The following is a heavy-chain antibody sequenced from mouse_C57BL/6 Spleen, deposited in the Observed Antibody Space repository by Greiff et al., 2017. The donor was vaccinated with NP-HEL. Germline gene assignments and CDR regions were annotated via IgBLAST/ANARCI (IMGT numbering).Heavy chain of an antibody. D-gene: IGHD2-4*01. CDR3: ARGELRREYFDY. Sequence: EVQLVESGPGLVKPSQSLSLTCSVTGYSITSGYYWNWIRQFPGNKLEWMGYISYDGSNNYNPSLKNRISITRDTSKNQFFLKLNSVTTEDTATYYCARGELRREYFDYWGQGTTLTVSS. CDR1: GYSITSGYY. CDR2: ISYDGSN. J-gene: IGHJ2*01. V-gene: IGHV3-6*01.